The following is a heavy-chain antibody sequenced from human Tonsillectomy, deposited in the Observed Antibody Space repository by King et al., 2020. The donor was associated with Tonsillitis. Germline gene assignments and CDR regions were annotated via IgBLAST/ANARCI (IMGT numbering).Heavy chain of an antibody. V-gene: IGHV3-7*01. Sequence: VQLVESGGGLVQPGGSLRLSCAASGFTFSSYWMSWVRQAPGKGLEWVANIKQDGSEKYYVDSVKGRFTISRDNAKNSLYLQMNSLRAEDTAVYYCARDPGYSSGSGYFDYWGQGTLVTVSS. D-gene: IGHD6-19*01. CDR2: IKQDGSEK. J-gene: IGHJ4*02. CDR3: ARDPGYSSGSGYFDY. CDR1: GFTFSSYW.